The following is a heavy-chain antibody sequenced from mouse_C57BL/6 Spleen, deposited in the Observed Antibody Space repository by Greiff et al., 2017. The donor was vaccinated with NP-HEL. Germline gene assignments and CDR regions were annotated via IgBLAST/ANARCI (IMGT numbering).Heavy chain of an antibody. CDR1: GFTFSSYA. CDR3: AREGITTVVALDY. D-gene: IGHD1-1*01. V-gene: IGHV5-4*01. Sequence: EVNVVESGGGLVKPGGSLKLSCAASGFTFSSYAMSWVRQTPEKRLEWVATISDGGSYTYYPDNVKGRFTISRDNAKNNLYLQMSHLKSEDTAMYYCAREGITTVVALDYWGQGTTLTVSS. CDR2: ISDGGSYT. J-gene: IGHJ2*01.